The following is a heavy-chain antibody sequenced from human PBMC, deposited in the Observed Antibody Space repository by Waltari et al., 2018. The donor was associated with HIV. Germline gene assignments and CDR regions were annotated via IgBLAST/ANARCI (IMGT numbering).Heavy chain of an antibody. J-gene: IGHJ4*02. Sequence: LSCLGAGFTFDTYGMNWVRQTPGKGLEWVAGITASGDKKYVAESMRGRFSISRDNMKNTVWLDMRGLRADDAAIYFCVREGRPVSDYDGFDSWGPGIQGTV. CDR1: GFTFDTYG. D-gene: IGHD3-22*01. CDR2: ITASGDKK. CDR3: VREGRPVSDYDGFDS. V-gene: IGHV3-23*01.